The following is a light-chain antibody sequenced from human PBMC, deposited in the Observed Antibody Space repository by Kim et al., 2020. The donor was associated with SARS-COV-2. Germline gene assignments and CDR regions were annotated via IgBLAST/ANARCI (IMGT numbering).Light chain of an antibody. CDR3: AAWDDTLSGWV. Sequence: ELTQPPSASGTPGQRVTISCSGSSSNIGRNYVYWYQQFPGTAPKLLIYSNNQRPSGVPDRFSGSKSGTSASLAISGLRSEDEADYYCAAWDDTLSGWVFGGGTQLTVL. CDR2: SNN. CDR1: SSNIGRNY. J-gene: IGLJ3*02. V-gene: IGLV1-47*02.